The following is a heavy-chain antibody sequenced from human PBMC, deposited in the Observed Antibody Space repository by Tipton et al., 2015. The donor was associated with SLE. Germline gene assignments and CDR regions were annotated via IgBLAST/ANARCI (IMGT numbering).Heavy chain of an antibody. CDR2: IYPTDSDI. CDR1: GYTFSSYW. CDR3: ARGHGSGFSSDN. Sequence: QLVQSGAEVKKPGESLEISCQGSGYTFSSYWIVWVRQRPGKGLEWMGIIYPTDSDIIYSPSFQGQVTISADESTSTAYLQLSSLKAADTAMYYCARGHGSGFSSDNWGQGTLVTGSS. D-gene: IGHD3-22*01. J-gene: IGHJ4*02. V-gene: IGHV5-51*03.